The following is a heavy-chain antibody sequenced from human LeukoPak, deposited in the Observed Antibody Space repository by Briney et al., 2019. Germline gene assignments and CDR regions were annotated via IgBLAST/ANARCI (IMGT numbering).Heavy chain of an antibody. CDR1: GYSISIGYS. D-gene: IGHD3-3*01. J-gene: IGHJ5*02. CDR3: AREFFEWSRHNWFDP. Sequence: PSETLSLTCAVSGYSISIGYSWAWLRQPPGKGLEWVATFSYSGSTFYTPSLKSRLTISIDTSKNQFSLKLRSVTAADTAVYYCAREFFEWSRHNWFDPWGQGTQVTVSA. CDR2: FSYSGST. V-gene: IGHV4-38-2*02.